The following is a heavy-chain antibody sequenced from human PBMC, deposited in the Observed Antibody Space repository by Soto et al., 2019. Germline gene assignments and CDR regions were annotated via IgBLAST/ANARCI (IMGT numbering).Heavy chain of an antibody. V-gene: IGHV4-31*03. CDR2: IYYSGST. J-gene: IGHJ4*02. CDR3: ARAMNGVLGMGH. Sequence: QVQLQESGPGLVKPSQTLSLTCTVSGGSISSGGYYWSWIRQHPGKGLEWIGYIYYSGSTYYNPSLKSRVXXXVXXSKNQFSLKLSSVTAADTAVYYCARAMNGVLGMGHWGQGTLVTVSS. CDR1: GGSISSGGYY. D-gene: IGHD3-22*01.